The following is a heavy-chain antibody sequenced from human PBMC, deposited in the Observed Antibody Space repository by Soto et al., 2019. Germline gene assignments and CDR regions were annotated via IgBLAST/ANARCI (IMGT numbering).Heavy chain of an antibody. V-gene: IGHV4-38-2*01. D-gene: IGHD6-19*01. CDR1: GYSTSSGYY. J-gene: IGHJ4*02. CDR2: IYHSGNT. CDR3: ARARIVVAGTIVDY. Sequence: SETLSLTXAVSGYSTSSGYYCGWIRQPPGKGLEWIGSIYHSGNTYYNPSLKSRVTISVDTSKNHFSLKLSSVTAADTAVYYCARARIVVAGTIVDYWGQGTLVTVSS.